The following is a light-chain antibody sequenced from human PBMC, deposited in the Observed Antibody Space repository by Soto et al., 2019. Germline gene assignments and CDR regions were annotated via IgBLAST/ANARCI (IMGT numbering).Light chain of an antibody. CDR3: QQYGSSSWT. V-gene: IGKV3-20*01. J-gene: IGKJ1*01. CDR2: GAS. Sequence: EIVLTQSPGTLSLSRGERATLSCRASQSVSSSYLAWYQQKPGQAPRLLIYGASSRATGIPDGFSGSGSGTDFTLTISRLEPEDFAVYYCQQYGSSSWTFGQGTKVDIK. CDR1: QSVSSSY.